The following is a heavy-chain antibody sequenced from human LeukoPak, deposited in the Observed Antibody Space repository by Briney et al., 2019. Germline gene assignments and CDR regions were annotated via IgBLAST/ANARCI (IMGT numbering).Heavy chain of an antibody. D-gene: IGHD3-10*02. V-gene: IGHV3-7*04. CDR1: GFTISSFW. J-gene: IGHJ4*02. CDR2: IKQDGSEK. Sequence: PGGSLRLSCAVSGFTISSFWMSWVRQAPGKGLEWVASIKQDGSEKYYVDSVKGRFTISRDNAKNSLYLQMNSLRAEDTAVYYCARGSVPDYWGQGTLVTVSS. CDR3: ARGSVPDY.